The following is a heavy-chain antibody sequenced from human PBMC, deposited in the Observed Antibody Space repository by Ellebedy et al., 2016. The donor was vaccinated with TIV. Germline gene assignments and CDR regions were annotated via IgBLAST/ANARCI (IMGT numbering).Heavy chain of an antibody. V-gene: IGHV4-34*01. Sequence: SETLSLXXAVYGGSFSGYYWSWIRQPPGKGLEWIGEINHSGSTNYNPSLKSRVTISVDTSKNQFSLKLSSVTAADTAVYYCAREWLQLPDYYYYYMDVWGKGTTVTVSS. D-gene: IGHD5-24*01. CDR2: INHSGST. J-gene: IGHJ6*03. CDR3: AREWLQLPDYYYYYMDV. CDR1: GGSFSGYY.